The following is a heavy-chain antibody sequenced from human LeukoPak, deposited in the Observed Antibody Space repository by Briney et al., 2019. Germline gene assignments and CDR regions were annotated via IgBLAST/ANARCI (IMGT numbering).Heavy chain of an antibody. CDR1: GFTFSSYA. J-gene: IGHJ6*02. CDR3: AKDHSPFGSGSYSTRYYGMDV. CDR2: ISGSGGST. Sequence: GGSLRLSCAASGFTFSSYAMSWVRQAPGKGLEWVSAISGSGGSTYYADSVKGRFAISRDNSKTTLYLQMNSLRAEDTAVYFCAKDHSPFGSGSYSTRYYGMDVWGQGTTVTVS. D-gene: IGHD3-10*01. V-gene: IGHV3-23*01.